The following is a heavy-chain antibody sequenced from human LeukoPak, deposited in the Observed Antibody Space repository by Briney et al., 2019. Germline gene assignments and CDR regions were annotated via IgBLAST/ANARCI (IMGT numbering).Heavy chain of an antibody. CDR1: GFTFGSYG. D-gene: IGHD3-10*01. CDR3: AREGDYYGSGSYFPVLLN. J-gene: IGHJ4*02. Sequence: PGGSLRLSCAASGFTFGSYGMHWVRQAPGKGLEWVSVIYSGGSTYYADSVKGRFTISRDNSKNTLYLQMNSLRAEDTAVYYCAREGDYYGSGSYFPVLLNWGQGTLVTVSS. V-gene: IGHV3-66*01. CDR2: IYSGGST.